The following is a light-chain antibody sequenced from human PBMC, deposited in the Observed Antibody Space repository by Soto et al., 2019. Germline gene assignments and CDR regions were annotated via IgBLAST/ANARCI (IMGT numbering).Light chain of an antibody. Sequence: EIVMTQSPATLSVSAGQGVTLSCGASQSVSSNLAWYQQKPGQAPRLLIWGASSRATGIPASFSGSWSGTECTLTISRLEPEDVAVYYCQQYGRSPTTFGQGTKVDI. CDR3: QQYGRSPTT. CDR1: QSVSSN. J-gene: IGKJ1*01. CDR2: GAS. V-gene: IGKV3-15*01.